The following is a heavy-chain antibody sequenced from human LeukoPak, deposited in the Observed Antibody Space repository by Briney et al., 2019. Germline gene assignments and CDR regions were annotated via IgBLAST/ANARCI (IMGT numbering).Heavy chain of an antibody. J-gene: IGHJ4*02. CDR1: GFTFSTYW. CDR2: IKQDGSEK. CDR3: ARGGYQLLWY. D-gene: IGHD2-2*01. V-gene: IGHV3-7*04. Sequence: GGSLRLSCAASGFTFSTYWMSWVRQAPGTGLGWVASIKQDGSEKSYVDSVKGRFTISRDDAKNSLYLQMNSLRAEDTAVYYCARGGYQLLWYWGQGTLVTASS.